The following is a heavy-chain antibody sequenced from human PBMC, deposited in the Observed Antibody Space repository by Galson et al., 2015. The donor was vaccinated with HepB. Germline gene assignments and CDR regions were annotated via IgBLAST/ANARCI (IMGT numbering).Heavy chain of an antibody. J-gene: IGHJ3*02. CDR3: ARECDYGDEGDAFDI. V-gene: IGHV1-18*01. D-gene: IGHD4-17*01. CDR2: ISAYNGNT. CDR1: GYTFTSYG. Sequence: SVKVSCKASGYTFTSYGISWVRQAPGQGLEWMGWISAYNGNTNYAQKLQGRVTMTTDTSTSTAYMELRSLRSDDTAVYYCARECDYGDEGDAFDIWGQGTMVTVSS.